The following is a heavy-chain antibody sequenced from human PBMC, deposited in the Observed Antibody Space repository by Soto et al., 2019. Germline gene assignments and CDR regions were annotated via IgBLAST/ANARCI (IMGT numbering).Heavy chain of an antibody. V-gene: IGHV1-69*01. J-gene: IGHJ6*02. CDR3: ARSQGGSSSLDIYYYYYYGMDV. CDR2: IIPIFGTA. CDR1: GGTFSSYA. Sequence: QVQLVQSGAEVKQPGSSVKVSCKAPGGTFSSYAISWVRQAPGQGLEWMGGIIPIFGTAKYAQKFQGRGTITADESTSTGYMELSSLRSEDTAVYYCARSQGGSSSLDIYYYYYYGMDVWGQGTTVTVSS. D-gene: IGHD2-15*01.